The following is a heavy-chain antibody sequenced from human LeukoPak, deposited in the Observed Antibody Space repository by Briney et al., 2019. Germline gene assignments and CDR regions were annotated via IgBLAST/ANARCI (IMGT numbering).Heavy chain of an antibody. D-gene: IGHD6-19*01. CDR2: IWYGESNK. V-gene: IGHV3-30*02. J-gene: IGHJ4*02. Sequence: PGGSLRLSCAASAFTFSSYGVYWVCQAPGKGLEWVAVIWYGESNKYYVDSAKGRFTISRDNSKNMMYLQMNSLRAEDTAVYYCAKGPHSSGWYSFDYWGQGTLVTVSS. CDR1: AFTFSSYG. CDR3: AKGPHSSGWYSFDY.